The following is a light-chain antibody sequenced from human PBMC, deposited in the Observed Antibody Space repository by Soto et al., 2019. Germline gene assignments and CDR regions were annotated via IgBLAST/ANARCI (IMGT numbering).Light chain of an antibody. J-gene: IGLJ1*01. V-gene: IGLV2-14*01. CDR3: TTNTNGSPWI. CDR1: SNDIGGYDY. Sequence: QCVLTQPSSVAGGPGQSITICCSRTSNDIGGYDYVSWYQRQPGRAPKLMMYEVTNRRSGVSDRFSGSNSGNTASLTNSRLKAADEANYHRTTNTNGSPWIFGSLTK. CDR2: EVT.